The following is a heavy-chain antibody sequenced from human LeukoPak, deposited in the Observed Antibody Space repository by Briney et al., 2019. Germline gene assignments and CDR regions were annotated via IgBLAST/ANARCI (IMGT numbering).Heavy chain of an antibody. V-gene: IGHV4-59*02. Sequence: PSETLSLTCSVSGGSVGRYYWNWIRQPPGKGLQWIGYTHYSGNTNYNPSLKSRVSISVDTSKNQFSLKLSSVTAADTALYYCARGNAYNWRFDFWGQGTLVTVSS. CDR2: THYSGNT. CDR3: ARGNAYNWRFDF. J-gene: IGHJ4*02. D-gene: IGHD1-1*01. CDR1: GGSVGRYY.